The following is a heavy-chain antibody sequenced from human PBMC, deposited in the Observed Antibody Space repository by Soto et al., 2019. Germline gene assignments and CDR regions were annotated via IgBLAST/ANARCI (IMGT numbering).Heavy chain of an antibody. Sequence: QVHLVQSGAEVKKPGASVKVSCKASGYSFTDYYMHWVRQAPGQGLEWMGWINTKTGGTNYAQRVQGRVTMTGDTSINTAYMELSRLRSDDTAVYYCARVGPTGWVDQWGQGTVVTVSA. CDR1: GYSFTDYY. J-gene: IGHJ5*02. CDR3: ARVGPTGWVDQ. CDR2: INTKTGGT. V-gene: IGHV1-2*02.